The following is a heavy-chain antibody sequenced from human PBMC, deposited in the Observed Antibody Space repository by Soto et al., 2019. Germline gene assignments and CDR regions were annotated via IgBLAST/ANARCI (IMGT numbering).Heavy chain of an antibody. CDR3: ARVVWSGYFDYFDY. V-gene: IGHV3-30-3*01. Sequence: QVQLVESGGGVVQPGRSLRLSCAASGFTFSNYAMHWVRKAPGKGLQWVAVISYDGSTKYYADSVKGRFTISRDNSKNTLYLQMNSLRAEDTAVYYCARVVWSGYFDYFDYCGQGTLVTVSS. CDR1: GFTFSNYA. CDR2: ISYDGSTK. D-gene: IGHD3-3*01. J-gene: IGHJ4*02.